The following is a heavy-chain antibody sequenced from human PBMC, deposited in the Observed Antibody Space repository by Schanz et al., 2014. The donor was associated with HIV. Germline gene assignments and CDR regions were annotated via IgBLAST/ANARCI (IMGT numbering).Heavy chain of an antibody. Sequence: VQLAESGGGVVQPGGSLRLSCAASGFTFNDCWMAWVRQAPGKGLEWVANIKGDGSEKNLVDSVKGRFTISRDNGKSSLFLQMNDLKVEDTGVYYCAREASHYDFWYGYYTLPLNYWGQGTLVIVSS. CDR2: IKGDGSEK. CDR1: GFTFNDCW. J-gene: IGHJ4*02. V-gene: IGHV3-7*01. CDR3: AREASHYDFWYGYYTLPLNY. D-gene: IGHD3-3*01.